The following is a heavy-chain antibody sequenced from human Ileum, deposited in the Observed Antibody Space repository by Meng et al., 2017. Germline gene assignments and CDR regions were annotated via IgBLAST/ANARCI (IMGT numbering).Heavy chain of an antibody. D-gene: IGHD2-2*01. Sequence: VQLVQVGAEVKKPGASVKVSCKTSGYTFTGNNIHWVRQAPGQRLEWMGWINGGNGKTKYSQKFQGRVTITRDTSASTAYMELSSLRSEDTAVYYCARDVVVPAALTVRIDYWGQGTLVTVSS. J-gene: IGHJ4*02. CDR3: ARDVVVPAALTVRIDY. V-gene: IGHV1-3*01. CDR1: GYTFTGNN. CDR2: INGGNGKT.